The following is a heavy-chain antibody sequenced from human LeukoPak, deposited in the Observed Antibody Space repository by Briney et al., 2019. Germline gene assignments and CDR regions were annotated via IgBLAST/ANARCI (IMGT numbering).Heavy chain of an antibody. V-gene: IGHV4-39*07. D-gene: IGHD1-26*01. CDR1: GGSISSGGYY. CDR3: ARVSYRTSSVDY. Sequence: PSETLSLTCTVSGGSISSGGYYWSWIRQPPGKGLEWIGEINHSGSTNYNPSLKSRVTISVDTSKNQFSLKLSSVTAADTAVYYCARVSYRTSSVDYWGQGTLVSVSS. CDR2: INHSGST. J-gene: IGHJ4*02.